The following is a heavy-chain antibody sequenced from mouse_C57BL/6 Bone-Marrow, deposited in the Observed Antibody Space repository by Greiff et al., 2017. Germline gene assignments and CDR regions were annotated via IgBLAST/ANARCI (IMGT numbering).Heavy chain of an antibody. CDR1: GYTFTSYN. CDR3: AKGEYDYDEGCFDY. D-gene: IGHD2-4*01. J-gene: IGHJ2*01. Sequence: SGAELVRPGASVKMSCKASGYTFTSYNMHWVKQTPRQGLEWIGAIYPGNGDTSYNQKFKGKATLTVETSSSTAYMQLSSLTSEDSAVYFCAKGEYDYDEGCFDYWCQGTTLTVSS. V-gene: IGHV1-12*01. CDR2: IYPGNGDT.